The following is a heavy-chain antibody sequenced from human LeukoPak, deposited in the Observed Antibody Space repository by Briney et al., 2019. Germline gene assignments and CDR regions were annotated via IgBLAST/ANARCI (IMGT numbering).Heavy chain of an antibody. V-gene: IGHV1-69*13. CDR2: IIPIFGTA. CDR1: GGTFSSYA. Sequence: SVKVSCKASGGTFSSYAISWVRQTPGQGLEWMGGIIPIFGTANYAQKFQGRVTITADESTSTAYMELSSLRSEDTAVYYCASSGSPNVGGYWGQGTLVTVSS. CDR3: ASSGSPNVGGY. J-gene: IGHJ4*02. D-gene: IGHD1-26*01.